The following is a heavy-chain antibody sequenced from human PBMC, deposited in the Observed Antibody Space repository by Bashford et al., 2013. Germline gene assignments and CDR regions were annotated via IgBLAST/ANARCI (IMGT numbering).Heavy chain of an antibody. CDR1: GFTFSNYA. CDR3: AKEMTTVTRGVAFDI. J-gene: IGHJ3*02. V-gene: IGHV3-23*01. Sequence: GSLRLSCAASGFTFSNYAMSWVRQAPGKGLEWVSGISGSGGSTYYADSVKGRFTISRDNSKNTLYLQLDSLRAEDTAVYYCAKEMTTVTRGVAFDIWGQGTMVTVSS. CDR2: ISGSGGST. D-gene: IGHD4-17*01.